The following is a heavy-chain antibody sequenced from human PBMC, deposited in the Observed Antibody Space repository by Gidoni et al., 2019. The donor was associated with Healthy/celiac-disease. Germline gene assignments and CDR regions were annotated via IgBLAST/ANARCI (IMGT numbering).Heavy chain of an antibody. CDR3: ANEEVGATWGEFDY. J-gene: IGHJ4*02. CDR2: ISYDGSNK. V-gene: IGHV3-30*18. CDR1: GFPFSSYG. Sequence: QVQLVESGGGVVQPGRSLRLSCAASGFPFSSYGMPWVRQAPGKGLEWVAVISYDGSNKYYADSVKGRFTISRDNSKNTLYLQMNSLRAEDTAVYYCANEEVGATWGEFDYWGQGTLVTVSS. D-gene: IGHD1-26*01.